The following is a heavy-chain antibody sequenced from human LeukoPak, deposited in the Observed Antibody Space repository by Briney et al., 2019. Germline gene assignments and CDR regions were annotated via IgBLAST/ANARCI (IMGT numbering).Heavy chain of an antibody. D-gene: IGHD6-19*01. Sequence: GGSLRLSCAASGFTFSYYWMHWVRHAPGKGLVWVSRINTDGSGTGYADSVKGRFTISRDNAKNTLFLQMNSLRAEDTAVYYCARGVAGTWYFDLWGRGTLVTVSS. CDR3: ARGVAGTWYFDL. CDR1: GFTFSYYW. CDR2: INTDGSGT. J-gene: IGHJ2*01. V-gene: IGHV3-74*01.